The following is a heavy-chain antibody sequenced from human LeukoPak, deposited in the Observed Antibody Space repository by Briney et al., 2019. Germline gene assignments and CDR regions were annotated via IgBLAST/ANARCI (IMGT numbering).Heavy chain of an antibody. V-gene: IGHV3-53*01. Sequence: PGGSLRLSCAASGFTVITNDMTWVRQAPGKGLEWDSVLYCDGNTKYVDSVHGRFTISRDNSKNTLYLAMNSLSPDDTAVYYCARGLMVYATYYSYYMDVWGQGTTVTVS. CDR3: ARGLMVYATYYSYYMDV. D-gene: IGHD2-8*01. CDR2: LYCDGNT. CDR1: GFTVITND. J-gene: IGHJ6*03.